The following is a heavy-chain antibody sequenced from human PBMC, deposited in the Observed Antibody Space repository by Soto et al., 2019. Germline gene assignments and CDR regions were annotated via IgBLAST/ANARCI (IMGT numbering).Heavy chain of an antibody. CDR2: IWYDGSNK. J-gene: IGHJ4*02. D-gene: IGHD6-13*01. CDR1: GFTFSSYG. V-gene: IGHV3-33*01. Sequence: QVQLAESGGGVVQPGRSLRLSCAASGFTFSSYGMHWVRQAPGKGLEWVAVIWYDGSNKYYADSVKGRFTISRDNSKNTLYLQMNSLRAEDTAVYYCARDDSSSLPLYYFDYWGQGTLVTVSS. CDR3: ARDDSSSLPLYYFDY.